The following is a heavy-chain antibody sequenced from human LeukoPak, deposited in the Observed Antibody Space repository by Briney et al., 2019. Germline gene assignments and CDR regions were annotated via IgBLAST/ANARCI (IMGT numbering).Heavy chain of an antibody. Sequence: PSETLSLTCTVSGGSISSYYWGWIRQPPGKGLEWIGSIYYSGNTYYNASLKSQVSISIDTSKNQFSLKLTSVTAADTAVYYCARQTGSGLFILPGGQGTLVTVSS. CDR3: ARQTGSGLFILP. J-gene: IGHJ4*02. CDR2: IYYSGNT. D-gene: IGHD3/OR15-3a*01. CDR1: GGSISSYY. V-gene: IGHV4-39*01.